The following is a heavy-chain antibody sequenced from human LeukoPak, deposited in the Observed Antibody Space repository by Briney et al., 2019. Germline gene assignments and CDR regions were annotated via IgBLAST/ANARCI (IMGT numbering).Heavy chain of an antibody. CDR2: ISSSSSYI. D-gene: IGHD6-13*01. J-gene: IGHJ4*02. Sequence: PGGSLRLSCAASGFTFSSYSMNWVRQAPGKGLEWVSSISSSSSYIYYADSVKGRFTISRDNAKNSLYLQMNSLRAEDTAVYYCAREGPRNSSWYGGSPTDYWGQGTLVTVSS. V-gene: IGHV3-21*01. CDR3: AREGPRNSSWYGGSPTDY. CDR1: GFTFSSYS.